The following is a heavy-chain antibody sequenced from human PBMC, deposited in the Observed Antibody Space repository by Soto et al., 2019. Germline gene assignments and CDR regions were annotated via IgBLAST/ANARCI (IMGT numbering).Heavy chain of an antibody. J-gene: IGHJ4*02. Sequence: EVQLLESGGGLVQPGGSLSLSCSGSGFALMSFAMNWVRQAPGKGLEWISASSGTGINAYYAESVRGRFTVSRDNSKNMVSFQMNSLRVEDTAVYYCANVLGWGRGTLVTVSS. V-gene: IGHV3-23*01. CDR3: ANVLG. CDR1: GFALMSFA. CDR2: SSGTGINA.